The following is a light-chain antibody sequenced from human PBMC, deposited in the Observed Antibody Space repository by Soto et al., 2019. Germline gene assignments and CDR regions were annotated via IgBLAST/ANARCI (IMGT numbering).Light chain of an antibody. CDR1: QSVSST. V-gene: IGKV3-15*01. Sequence: ELVMTQSPATLSVSPGERATLSCRASQSVSSTLAWYQQKPGQAPRLLIYGASTRATGIPARFSGSGSGTEFTLTISSLQSEDFAVYYCQQYNDWPPWTFGQGTRLEIK. CDR3: QQYNDWPPWT. J-gene: IGKJ5*01. CDR2: GAS.